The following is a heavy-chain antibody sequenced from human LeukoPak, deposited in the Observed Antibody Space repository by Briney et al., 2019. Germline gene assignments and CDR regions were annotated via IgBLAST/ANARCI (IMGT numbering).Heavy chain of an antibody. CDR2: IHNNGNT. CDR3: ARGFLQLTPYYFDY. CDR1: GFDVSINY. D-gene: IGHD1-1*01. J-gene: IGHJ4*02. Sequence: GGSLRLSCAASGFDVSINYMNWIRQSPEKGLEWVSIIHNNGNTYYADSVKGRFTVSRDNSKNTVSLQMDSLRVDDTGVYYCARGFLQLTPYYFDYWGQGTLVTVSS. V-gene: IGHV3-66*01.